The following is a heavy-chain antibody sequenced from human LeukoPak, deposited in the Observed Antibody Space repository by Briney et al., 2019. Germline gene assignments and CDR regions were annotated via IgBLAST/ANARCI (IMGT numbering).Heavy chain of an antibody. CDR2: MYDSVRT. D-gene: IGHD5-18*01. CDR1: GGSISSYY. Sequence: PSETLSLTCTVPGGSISSYYWSWIRQPPGKGLEWIGYMYDSVRTKDNPSLKSRVTLAADTSKNQFSLRLSSVTAADTAVYYCATIKRGNIYGYFDFWGQGILVTVSS. J-gene: IGHJ4*02. CDR3: ATIKRGNIYGYFDF. V-gene: IGHV4-59*01.